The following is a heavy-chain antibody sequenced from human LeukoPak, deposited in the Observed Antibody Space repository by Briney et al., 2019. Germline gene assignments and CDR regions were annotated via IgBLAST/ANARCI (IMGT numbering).Heavy chain of an antibody. J-gene: IGHJ4*02. CDR1: GGSFSGYY. D-gene: IGHD2-2*01. V-gene: IGHV4-34*01. CDR3: ARDAYCSSTSCYFDY. Sequence: SETLSLTCAVYGGSFSGYYWSWIRQPPGKGLEWIGEINHSGSTNYNPSLKSRVTMSVDTSKNQFSLKLSSVTAADTAVYYCARDAYCSSTSCYFDYWGQGTLVTVSS. CDR2: INHSGST.